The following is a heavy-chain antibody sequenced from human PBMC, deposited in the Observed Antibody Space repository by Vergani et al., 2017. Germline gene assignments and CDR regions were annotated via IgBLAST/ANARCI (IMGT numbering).Heavy chain of an antibody. V-gene: IGHV1-69*01. Sequence: QVQLVQSGSEVKKPGSSVKVSCRASGGTLNNFAINWVRQAPGQGLEWLGGIIPLFNTPDYPQKFQGRVTITADESTGTAYMELRSLTSEDTAVYYCARDGLVVATVDAFDIWGQGTRVIVSS. J-gene: IGHJ3*02. CDR2: IIPLFNTP. D-gene: IGHD6-19*01. CDR3: ARDGLVVATVDAFDI. CDR1: GGTLNNFA.